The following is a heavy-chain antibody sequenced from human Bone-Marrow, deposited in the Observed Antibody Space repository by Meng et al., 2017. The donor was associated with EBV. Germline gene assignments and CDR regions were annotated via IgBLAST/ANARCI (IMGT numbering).Heavy chain of an antibody. CDR1: GFTFSSYA. V-gene: IGHV3-23*04. D-gene: IGHD5-12*01. CDR3: AKDPYSDYASGWFDP. Sequence: EVQLVESXXGLVQXGGSLRLSXAASGFTFSSYAMSWVRQAPGKGLEWVSAIRGSGGSTYYADSVKGRFTISRDNSKNTLYLQMNSLRAEDTAVYYCAKDPYSDYASGWFDPWGQVTLGTVSS. J-gene: IGHJ5*02. CDR2: IRGSGGST.